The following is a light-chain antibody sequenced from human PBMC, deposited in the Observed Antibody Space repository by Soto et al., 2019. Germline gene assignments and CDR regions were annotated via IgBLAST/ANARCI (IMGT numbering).Light chain of an antibody. CDR2: DVS. CDR3: NSYRSSSTRYV. CDR1: SNDVGGYNY. J-gene: IGLJ1*01. V-gene: IGLV2-14*03. Sequence: QPVLTQPVSVPGAHGERMNISQTGNSNDVGGYNYVSWYQQHPGRAPKLLIYDVSNRPSGVSNRFSGSKSGSTASLIISGLQAEDEGDYYCNSYRSSSTRYVFGSGTKVTV.